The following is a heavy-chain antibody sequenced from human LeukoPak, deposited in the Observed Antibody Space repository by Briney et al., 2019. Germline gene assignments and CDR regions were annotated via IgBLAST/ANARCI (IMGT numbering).Heavy chain of an antibody. J-gene: IGHJ4*02. CDR2: ISAYNGNT. Sequence: ASVKVSCKASGYTFTSYGISWVRPAPGQGLEWMGWISAYNGNTNYAQKLQGRVTMTTDTSTSTAYMELRSLRSDDTAVYYCARVMDYYDSSGYYYYWGQGTLVTVSS. CDR1: GYTFTSYG. D-gene: IGHD3-22*01. V-gene: IGHV1-18*01. CDR3: ARVMDYYDSSGYYYY.